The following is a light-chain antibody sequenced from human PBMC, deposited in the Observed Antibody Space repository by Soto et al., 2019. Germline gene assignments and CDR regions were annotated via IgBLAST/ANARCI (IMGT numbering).Light chain of an antibody. CDR3: QQYDKSPRT. CDR1: QSVSTN. V-gene: IGKV3-15*01. Sequence: VMTQSPATLSVSPGERAALSCRASQSVSTNLAWYQQKPGQPPRLLIYFASTRATAVPARFTAGGSGTEFTLTISSLQSDDLEVYYCQQYDKSPRTFGQGTKVEIK. CDR2: FAS. J-gene: IGKJ1*01.